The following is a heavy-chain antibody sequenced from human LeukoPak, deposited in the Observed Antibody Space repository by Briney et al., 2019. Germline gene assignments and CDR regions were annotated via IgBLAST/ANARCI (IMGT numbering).Heavy chain of an antibody. J-gene: IGHJ6*02. CDR3: ATGSPQYNWNYGPLMDV. V-gene: IGHV1-24*01. CDR1: GYTLTELS. Sequence: ASVKVSCKVSGYTLTELSMHWVRQAPGKGLEWMGGFDPEDGETIYAQKFQGRVTMTEDISTDTAYMELSSLRSEDTAVYYCATGSPQYNWNYGPLMDVWGQGTTVTVSS. D-gene: IGHD1-7*01. CDR2: FDPEDGET.